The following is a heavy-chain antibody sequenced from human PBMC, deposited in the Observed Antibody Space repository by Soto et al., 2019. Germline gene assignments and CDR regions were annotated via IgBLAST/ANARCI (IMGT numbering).Heavy chain of an antibody. CDR2: ISWNDVTV. CDR1: GFSFDDYA. Sequence: EVQLVESGGGLVQPGRSLRLSCAASGFSFDDYAMIWVRQAPGEGLEWVAGISWNDVTVRYADSVKGRFIISRDNTRSSLYLQMNSLSTEDTALYYSTKDLAACSSTFFHYLGHGVLVNGSS. D-gene: IGHD2-15*01. CDR3: TKDLAACSSTFFHY. J-gene: IGHJ4*01. V-gene: IGHV3-9*01.